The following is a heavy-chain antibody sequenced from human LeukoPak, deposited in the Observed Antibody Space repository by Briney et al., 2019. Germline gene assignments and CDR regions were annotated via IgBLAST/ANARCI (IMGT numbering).Heavy chain of an antibody. D-gene: IGHD3-10*01. Sequence: ASVKVSCKASGYTFTGYYMHWVRQAPGQGLEWMGRINPNSGGTNYAQKFQGRVTMTRDTSISTAYMELSRLRSDDTAVYYCARDRFTMVRGVRMMHFDYWGQGTLVTVSS. V-gene: IGHV1-2*06. CDR1: GYTFTGYY. J-gene: IGHJ4*02. CDR3: ARDRFTMVRGVRMMHFDY. CDR2: INPNSGGT.